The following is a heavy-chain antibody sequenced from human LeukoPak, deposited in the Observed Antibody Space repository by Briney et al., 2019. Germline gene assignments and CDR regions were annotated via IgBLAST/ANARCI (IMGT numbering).Heavy chain of an antibody. CDR2: ISSSSSYI. Sequence: PGGSLRLSCAASGFTFSSYSMNWVRQAPGKGLEWVSSISSSSSYIYYADSVKGRFTISRDNAKNSLYLQMNSLRAEDTAVYYCARVYLEGYCSGGSCFSFDYWGQGTLVTVSS. V-gene: IGHV3-21*01. D-gene: IGHD2-15*01. CDR3: ARVYLEGYCSGGSCFSFDY. CDR1: GFTFSSYS. J-gene: IGHJ4*02.